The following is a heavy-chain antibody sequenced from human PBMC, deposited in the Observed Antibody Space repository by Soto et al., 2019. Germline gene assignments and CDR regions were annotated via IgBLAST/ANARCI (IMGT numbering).Heavy chain of an antibody. CDR3: AMDGSGYYYAS. D-gene: IGHD3-22*01. CDR2: IYGGGTT. CDR1: GFTVSTYY. J-gene: IGHJ4*02. Sequence: VGSLRLSCAASGFTVSTYYMTWVRQAPGKVLEWVSVIYGGGTTYYADSVQGRFTISRDNSKNTVYLQMNSLRAEDTAVYYCAMDGSGYYYASWGLGTLVTVSS. V-gene: IGHV3-53*01.